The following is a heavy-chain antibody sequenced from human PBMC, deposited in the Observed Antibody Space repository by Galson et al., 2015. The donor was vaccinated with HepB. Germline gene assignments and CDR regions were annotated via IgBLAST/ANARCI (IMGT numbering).Heavy chain of an antibody. CDR1: GFTFRSYD. V-gene: IGHV3-48*03. CDR2: ISSSGSPI. CDR3: ARWEAQRKMGRGSESPYYYYYALDV. D-gene: IGHD5-12*01. Sequence: SLRLSCAASGFTFRSYDMNWVRQAPGKGLEWVSYISSSGSPIYYADSVKGRFTISRDNAKNSLFLQMNSLRAEDTAVYYCARWEAQRKMGRGSESPYYYYYALDVWGQGTTVTVSS. J-gene: IGHJ6*02.